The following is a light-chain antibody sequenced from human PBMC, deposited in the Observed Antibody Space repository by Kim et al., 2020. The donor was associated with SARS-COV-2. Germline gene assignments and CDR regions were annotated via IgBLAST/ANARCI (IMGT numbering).Light chain of an antibody. V-gene: IGKV3-20*01. J-gene: IGKJ2*03. CDR2: GAF. Sequence: SSGERATLSCRASQGDKSNYLAWYQQTPGQAPRLVIYGAFRTDTGIPNRFSGSGTGTDFTHTISRLEPKDFAVHYCQRYDSSPPYSFGQGTKLEI. CDR3: QRYDSSPPYS. CDR1: QGDKSNY.